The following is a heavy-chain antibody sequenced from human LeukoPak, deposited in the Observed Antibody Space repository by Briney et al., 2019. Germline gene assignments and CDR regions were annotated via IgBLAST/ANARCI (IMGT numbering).Heavy chain of an antibody. CDR1: GFTFSGNW. D-gene: IGHD1-7*01. V-gene: IGHV3-74*01. Sequence: GGSLRLSCAASGFTFSGNWMHWVRQRPGKGLMWISRINTDGRSTWYADFVKGRFTISRDNANNTLYLQMNRLRAEDTAVYYCARDTKTTLDYWGQGTLVTVSS. CDR3: ARDTKTTLDY. CDR2: INTDGRST. J-gene: IGHJ4*02.